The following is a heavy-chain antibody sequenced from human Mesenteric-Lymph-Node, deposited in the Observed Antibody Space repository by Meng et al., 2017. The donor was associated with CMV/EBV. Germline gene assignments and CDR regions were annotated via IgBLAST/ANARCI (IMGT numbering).Heavy chain of an antibody. J-gene: IGHJ4*02. V-gene: IGHV3-11*01. CDR2: ISRSGTTI. Sequence: GGSLRLSCAASGFIFSDYDMSWIRQAPGKGLEWVSYISRSGTTIYYTDSVKGRFTVSRDNAKNSLYLHMNSLRAEDTAVYYCTKGDCSGGSCYTIDYWGQGTLVTVSS. D-gene: IGHD2-15*01. CDR3: TKGDCSGGSCYTIDY. CDR1: GFIFSDYD.